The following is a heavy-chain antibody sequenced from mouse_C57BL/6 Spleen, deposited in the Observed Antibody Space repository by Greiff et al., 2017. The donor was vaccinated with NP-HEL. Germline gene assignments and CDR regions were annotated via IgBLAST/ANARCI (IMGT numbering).Heavy chain of an antibody. V-gene: IGHV1-59*01. CDR1: GYTFTSYW. CDR3: ARWGSLSDY. D-gene: IGHD6-2*01. J-gene: IGHJ2*01. CDR2: IDPSDSYT. Sequence: QVQLQQPGAELVRPGTSVKLSCKASGYTFTSYWMHWVKQRPGQGLEWIGVIDPSDSYTNYNQKFTGKATLTVDPSSSTAYMQLSSLTSEDSAVYYCARWGSLSDYWGQGTTLTVSS.